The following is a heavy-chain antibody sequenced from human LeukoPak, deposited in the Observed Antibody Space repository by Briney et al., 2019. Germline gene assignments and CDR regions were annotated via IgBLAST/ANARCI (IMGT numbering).Heavy chain of an antibody. J-gene: IGHJ4*02. D-gene: IGHD3-3*01. CDR3: ARQFYDFWSGYYTRGFDY. Sequence: EASVKVSCKASGYTFTGYYMHWVRQAPGQGLEWMGWINPNSGGTNYAQKSQGRVTMTRDTSISTAYMELSRLRSDDTAVYYCARQFYDFWSGYYTRGFDYWGQGTLVTVSS. CDR2: INPNSGGT. CDR1: GYTFTGYY. V-gene: IGHV1-2*02.